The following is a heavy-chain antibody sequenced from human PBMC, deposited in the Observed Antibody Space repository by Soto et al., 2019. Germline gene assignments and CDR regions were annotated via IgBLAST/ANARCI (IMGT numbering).Heavy chain of an antibody. J-gene: IGHJ4*02. D-gene: IGHD5-18*01. CDR2: ISSSGSTI. V-gene: IGHV3-48*03. Sequence: EVQLVESGGGLVQPGGSLRLSCAASGFTYSSYEMNWVRQAPGKGLEWVSYISSSGSTIYYADSVKGRFTISRDNAKNSLYLQMNSLRAEDTAVYYCARDRPAMADDYWGQGTLVTVSS. CDR1: GFTYSSYE. CDR3: ARDRPAMADDY.